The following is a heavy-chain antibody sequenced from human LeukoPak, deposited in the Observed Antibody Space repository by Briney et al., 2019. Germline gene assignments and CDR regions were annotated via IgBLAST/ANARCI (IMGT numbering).Heavy chain of an antibody. V-gene: IGHV3-11*01. CDR3: ARMARAVVVSWYFDL. CDR1: GFTFNDYY. J-gene: IGHJ2*01. D-gene: IGHD3-22*01. CDR2: ITSNGNTI. Sequence: GGSLRLSCAASGFTFNDYYMSWIRRAPGKGLEWVSYITSNGNTIYYADSVKGRFTISRDSAKNSPYLQMNSLRADDTAVYYCARMARAVVVSWYFDLWGRGTLVTVSS.